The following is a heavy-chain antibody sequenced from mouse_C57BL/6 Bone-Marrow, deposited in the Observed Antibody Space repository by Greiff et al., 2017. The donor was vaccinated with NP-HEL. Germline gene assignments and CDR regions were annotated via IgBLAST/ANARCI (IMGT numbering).Heavy chain of an antibody. Sequence: QLQQSGAELARPGASVKLSCKASGYTFTSYGISWVKQRTGQGLEWIGEIYPRSGNTYYNEKFKGKATLTADKSSSTAYMELRSLTSEDSAVYFCARAYYSNYFDYWGQGTTLTVSS. J-gene: IGHJ2*01. CDR3: ARAYYSNYFDY. D-gene: IGHD2-5*01. V-gene: IGHV1-81*01. CDR1: GYTFTSYG. CDR2: IYPRSGNT.